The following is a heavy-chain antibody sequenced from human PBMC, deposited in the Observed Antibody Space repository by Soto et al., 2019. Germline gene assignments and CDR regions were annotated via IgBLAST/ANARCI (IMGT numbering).Heavy chain of an antibody. CDR3: AKDYSPGVVIINYYYMDV. D-gene: IGHD3-3*01. V-gene: IGHV3-23*01. Sequence: PGGSLRLSCAGSGFSFSSYGMSWVRRAPGKGLEWVSSMSFSGGSTYYADSVQGRCTISRDNSKKTLYLQMNSLRAEDTAVYYCAKDYSPGVVIINYYYMDVWGKGTTVTVSS. CDR2: MSFSGGST. CDR1: GFSFSSYG. J-gene: IGHJ6*03.